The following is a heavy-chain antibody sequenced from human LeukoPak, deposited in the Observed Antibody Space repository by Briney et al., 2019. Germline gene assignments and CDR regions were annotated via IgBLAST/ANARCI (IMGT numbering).Heavy chain of an antibody. V-gene: IGHV3-30*02. CDR1: GFTFSSYA. D-gene: IGHD1-26*01. Sequence: GGSLRLSCAASGFTFSSYAMHWVRQAPGKGLEWVAFIRYDGSNKYYADSVKGRFTISRDNSKNTLYLQMNSLRAEDTAVYYCARSSGSARGEAFDIWGQGTMVTVSS. CDR2: IRYDGSNK. J-gene: IGHJ3*02. CDR3: ARSSGSARGEAFDI.